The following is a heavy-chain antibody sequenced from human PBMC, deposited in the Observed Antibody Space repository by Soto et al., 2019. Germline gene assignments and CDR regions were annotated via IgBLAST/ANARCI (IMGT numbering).Heavy chain of an antibody. CDR3: ARGFRYSGYDVVGKFNYYYYYMDV. CDR1: GYTFTSYD. D-gene: IGHD5-12*01. V-gene: IGHV1-8*01. Sequence: ASVKVSCKASGYTFTSYDINWVRQATGQGLEWMGWMNPNSGNTGYAQKFQGRVTMTRNTSISTAYMELSSLRSEDTAVYYCARGFRYSGYDVVGKFNYYYYYMDVWGKGTTVTVSS. CDR2: MNPNSGNT. J-gene: IGHJ6*03.